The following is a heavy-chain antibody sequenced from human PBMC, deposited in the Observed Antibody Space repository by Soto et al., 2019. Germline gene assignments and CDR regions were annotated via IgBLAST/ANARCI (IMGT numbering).Heavy chain of an antibody. CDR2: INSDGSDT. J-gene: IGHJ4*02. CDR3: VRGAPYDF. Sequence: GGSLRLSCAASGFALSGYWMHWVRQPAGKGLMWVSRINSDGSDTSSADSVKGRFTISRDNAKNALYLQMNSLRVEDTAVYYCVRGAPYDFWGQGVQVTVS. CDR1: GFALSGYW. V-gene: IGHV3-74*01. D-gene: IGHD3-10*01.